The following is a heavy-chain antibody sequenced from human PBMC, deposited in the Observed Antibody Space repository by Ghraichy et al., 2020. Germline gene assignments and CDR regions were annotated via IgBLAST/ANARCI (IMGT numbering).Heavy chain of an antibody. Sequence: GGSLRLSCAASGFTFSDYYMSWIRQAPGKGLEWVSYISSSGSTIYYADSVKGRFTISRDNAKNSLYLQMNSLRAEDTAVYYCARAPTVRLQDYYYYGMDVWGQGTTVTVSS. D-gene: IGHD4-11*01. CDR2: ISSSGSTI. V-gene: IGHV3-11*01. CDR1: GFTFSDYY. J-gene: IGHJ6*02. CDR3: ARAPTVRLQDYYYYGMDV.